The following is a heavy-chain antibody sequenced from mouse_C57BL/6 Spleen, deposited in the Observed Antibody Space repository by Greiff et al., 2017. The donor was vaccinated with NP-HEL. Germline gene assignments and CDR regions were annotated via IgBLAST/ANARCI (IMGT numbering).Heavy chain of an antibody. CDR1: GFSLTSYA. D-gene: IGHD3-2*02. CDR2: IWTGGGT. Sequence: VQLVESGPGLVAPSQSLSITCTVSGFSLTSYAISWVRQPPGKGLEWLGVIWTGGGTNYNSALKSRPSISKDNSKSQVFLKMNSLQTDDTARYYCARNPARQLRPSYAMDYWGQGTSVTVSS. J-gene: IGHJ4*01. V-gene: IGHV2-9-1*01. CDR3: ARNPARQLRPSYAMDY.